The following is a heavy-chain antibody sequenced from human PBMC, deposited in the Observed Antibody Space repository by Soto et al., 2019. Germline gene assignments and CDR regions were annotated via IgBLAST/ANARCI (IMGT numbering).Heavy chain of an antibody. CDR1: GFTFSSYA. D-gene: IGHD1-20*01. Sequence: EVQLLESGGGLVQPGGSLRLSCAASGFTFSSYAMSWVRQAPGKGLEWVSAISGSGGSTYYADSVKSRFTISRDNSKNTLYLQMKSLRAEDTAVYYCAKAPYNWPLPYPGYWGQGTLVTVSS. V-gene: IGHV3-23*01. CDR3: AKAPYNWPLPYPGY. J-gene: IGHJ4*02. CDR2: ISGSGGST.